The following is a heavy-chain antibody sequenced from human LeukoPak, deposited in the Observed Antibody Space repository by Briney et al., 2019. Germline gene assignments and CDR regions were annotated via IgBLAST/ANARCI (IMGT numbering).Heavy chain of an antibody. CDR2: IYYSGST. V-gene: IGHV4-59*01. J-gene: IGHJ6*03. D-gene: IGHD4-17*01. CDR3: ARARPGDYGYYYYYMDV. CDR1: GGSISSYH. Sequence: SETLSLTCTVSGGSISSYHWSWIRQPPGKGLEWIGYIYYSGSTNYNPSLKSRVTISVDTSKNQFSLKLSSVTAADTAVYYCARARPGDYGYYYYYMDVWGKGTTVTVSS.